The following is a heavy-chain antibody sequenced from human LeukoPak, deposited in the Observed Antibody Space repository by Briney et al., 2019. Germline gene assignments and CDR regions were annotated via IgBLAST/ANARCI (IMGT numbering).Heavy chain of an antibody. CDR3: ARGRNYYGSGSYYKSDTSFDY. V-gene: IGHV1-2*02. Sequence: ASVKVSCKASGYTFTGYYMHWVRQAPGQGLEWMGWINPNSGCTNYAQKFQGRVTMTRDTSISTAYMELSRLRSDDTAVYYCARGRNYYGSGSYYKSDTSFDYWGQATLVTVSS. D-gene: IGHD3-10*01. CDR1: GYTFTGYY. CDR2: INPNSGCT. J-gene: IGHJ4*02.